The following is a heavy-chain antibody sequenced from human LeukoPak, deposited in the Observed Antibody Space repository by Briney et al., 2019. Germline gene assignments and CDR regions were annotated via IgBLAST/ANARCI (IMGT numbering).Heavy chain of an antibody. CDR1: GYTFTGYY. Sequence: ASVKVSCKASGYTFTGYYMHWVRQAPGQGLEWMGWINPNSGGTNYAQKFQGRVTMTRDTSISTAYMELSRLRSDDTAVYYCARDDVLIGGSFDPWGQGTLVTVSS. D-gene: IGHD2-8*02. CDR2: INPNSGGT. J-gene: IGHJ5*02. CDR3: ARDDVLIGGSFDP. V-gene: IGHV1-2*02.